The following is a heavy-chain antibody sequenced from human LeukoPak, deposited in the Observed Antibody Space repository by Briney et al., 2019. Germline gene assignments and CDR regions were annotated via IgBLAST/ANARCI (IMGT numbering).Heavy chain of an antibody. CDR1: GVTFISYG. V-gene: IGHV3-23*01. J-gene: IGHJ6*03. CDR3: ARDPVTTGYYMDV. CDR2: ISGSGSST. D-gene: IGHD4-17*01. Sequence: PGGSLRLSCAASGVTFISYGMSWVRQAPGKGLEWVSVISGSGSSTYYADSVKGRFTISRDNSKNTLFLQMNSLRAEDTAVYYCARDPVTTGYYMDVWGKGTTVTISS.